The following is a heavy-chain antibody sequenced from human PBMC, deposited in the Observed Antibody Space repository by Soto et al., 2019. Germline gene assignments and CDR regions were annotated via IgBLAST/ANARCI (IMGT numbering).Heavy chain of an antibody. Sequence: KVSFKASGVTSSSYSISWVRQAPGQGLEWLGGTVPILGTTNYAQRFQGRVTITADKSTSTVYMELTSLRSEDTAIYYCTRGEMATITYFDYWGQGTRVIVSS. D-gene: IGHD5-12*01. CDR3: TRGEMATITYFDY. V-gene: IGHV1-69*06. CDR2: TVPILGTT. CDR1: GVTSSSYS. J-gene: IGHJ4*02.